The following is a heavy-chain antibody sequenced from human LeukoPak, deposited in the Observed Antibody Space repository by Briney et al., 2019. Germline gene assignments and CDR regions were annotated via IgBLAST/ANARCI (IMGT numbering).Heavy chain of an antibody. V-gene: IGHV4-59*08. Sequence: KPSETLSLTCTVSGVSISSYYWSWIRQPPGKGLEWIGYIYYSGSTNYNPSLKSRVTISVDTSKNQFSLKLSSVTAADTAVYYCARVTAISLDFDYWGQGTLVTVSS. D-gene: IGHD5-18*01. CDR2: IYYSGST. CDR1: GVSISSYY. CDR3: ARVTAISLDFDY. J-gene: IGHJ4*02.